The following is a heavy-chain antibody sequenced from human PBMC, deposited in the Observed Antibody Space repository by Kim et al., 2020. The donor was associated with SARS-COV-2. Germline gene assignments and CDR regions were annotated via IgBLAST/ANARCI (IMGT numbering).Heavy chain of an antibody. CDR2: INQDGSQK. V-gene: IGHV3-7*04. Sequence: GGSLRLSCAASGFTFGGNWMTWVRQAAGKGLEWVACINQDGSQKYYVDSAKGRFTISRDNAKNSVYLQMNSLRGEDTAVYYCARGRGVDYWGQRTLVTVS. CDR3: ARGRGVDY. CDR1: GFTFGGNW. J-gene: IGHJ4*02.